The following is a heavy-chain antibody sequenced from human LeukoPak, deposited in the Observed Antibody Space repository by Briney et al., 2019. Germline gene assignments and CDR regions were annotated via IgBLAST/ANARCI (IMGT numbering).Heavy chain of an antibody. V-gene: IGHV3-33*01. J-gene: IGHJ4*02. CDR2: IWYDGSNK. D-gene: IGHD3-3*01. CDR3: ARETLEWLFRCFDY. Sequence: QPGGSLRLSCAASGFTFSSYGMHWVRQAPGKGLEWVAVIWYDGSNKYYADSVKGRFTISRDNAKNSLYPQMNSLRAEDTAVYYCARETLEWLFRCFDYWGQGTLVTVSS. CDR1: GFTFSSYG.